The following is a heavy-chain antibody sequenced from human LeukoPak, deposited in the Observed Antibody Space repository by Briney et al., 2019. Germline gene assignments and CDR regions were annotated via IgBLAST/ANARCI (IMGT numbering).Heavy chain of an antibody. J-gene: IGHJ3*02. Sequence: GESLKISCKGSGYTFTNYWIGWVRQVPGKGLEWMGIIYPGDSDTRYSPSFRGQVTISADKSINTAYLQWSSLKASDTAMYYCARPDDYGGKPAAFDIWGQGTMVTVSS. CDR2: IYPGDSDT. CDR1: GYTFTNYW. CDR3: ARPDDYGGKPAAFDI. D-gene: IGHD4-23*01. V-gene: IGHV5-51*01.